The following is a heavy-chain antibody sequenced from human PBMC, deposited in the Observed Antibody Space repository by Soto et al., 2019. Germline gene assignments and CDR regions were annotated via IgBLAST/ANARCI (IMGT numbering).Heavy chain of an antibody. CDR1: GYTFTGYY. D-gene: IGHD3-3*01. J-gene: IGHJ6*02. CDR3: ARLTITIFGVVIPDYYYGMDV. V-gene: IGHV1-2*02. CDR2: INPNSGGT. Sequence: GASVKVSCKASGYTFTGYYMHWVRQAPGQGLEGMGWINPNSGGTNYAQKFQGRVTMTRDTSISTAYMELSRLRSDDTAVYYCARLTITIFGVVIPDYYYGMDVWGQGTTVTVSS.